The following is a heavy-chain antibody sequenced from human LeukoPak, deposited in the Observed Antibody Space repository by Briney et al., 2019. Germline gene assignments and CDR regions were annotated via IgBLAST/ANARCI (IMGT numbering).Heavy chain of an antibody. V-gene: IGHV3-23*01. CDR1: GFTFSSYG. CDR3: ARVRKYSGYYSWYFDL. Sequence: GGSLRLSCAASGFTFSSYGMSWVRQAPGKGLEWVSGISGSGGSTYYADSVKGRFTISRENAKNSLYLQMNSLRAGDTAVYYCARVRKYSGYYSWYFDLWGRGTLVTVSS. D-gene: IGHD5-12*01. J-gene: IGHJ2*01. CDR2: ISGSGGST.